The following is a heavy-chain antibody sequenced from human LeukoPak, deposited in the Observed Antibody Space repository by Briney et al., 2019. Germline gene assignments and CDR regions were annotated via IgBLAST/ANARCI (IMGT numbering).Heavy chain of an antibody. CDR1: GGTFSSYA. J-gene: IGHJ4*02. D-gene: IGHD6-13*01. Sequence: GASVKVSCKASGGTFSSYAISWVRQAPGQGLEWMGRIIPILGIANYAQKFQGRVTITADKSTSTAYMELSSLRSEDTAVYYCASLDEGQLDYFDYWGQGTLVTVSS. CDR2: IIPILGIA. CDR3: ASLDEGQLDYFDY. V-gene: IGHV1-69*04.